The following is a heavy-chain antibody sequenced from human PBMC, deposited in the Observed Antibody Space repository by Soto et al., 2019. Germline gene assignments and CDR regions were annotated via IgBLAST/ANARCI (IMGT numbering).Heavy chain of an antibody. CDR1: GASISGFY. V-gene: IGHV4-4*07. J-gene: IGHJ5*02. CDR2: IYATGTT. D-gene: IGHD1-1*01. CDR3: VRDGKKTLRDWFDP. Sequence: SETLSLTCTVSGASISGFYWSWIRKSAGKGLEWIGRIYATGTTDYNPSLKSRVMMSVDTSRKQFSLKLRSVTAADTAVYYCVRDGKKTLRDWFDPWGQGISVTVSS.